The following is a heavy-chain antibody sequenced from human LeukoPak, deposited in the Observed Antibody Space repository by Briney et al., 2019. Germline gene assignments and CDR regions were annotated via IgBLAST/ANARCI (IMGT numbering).Heavy chain of an antibody. V-gene: IGHV4-59*01. CDR3: ARLGRKTSVVPPDFDC. CDR2: IHYSGST. Sequence: PSETLSLTCTVSGGXISSDYCSWVRQPPGKGLEWIGDIHYSGSTNYNASLKSRVTISVDMSKNQFSLKLTSVTAADTAVYYCARLGRKTSVVPPDFDCWGQGTLVTVSS. D-gene: IGHD4-23*01. J-gene: IGHJ4*02. CDR1: GGXISSDY.